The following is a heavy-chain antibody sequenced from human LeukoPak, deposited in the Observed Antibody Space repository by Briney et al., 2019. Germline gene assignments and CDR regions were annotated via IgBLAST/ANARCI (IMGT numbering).Heavy chain of an antibody. Sequence: GASVKVSCKASGYTFTSYGISWVRQAPGQGLEWMGWISAYNGNTNYAQKLQGRVTMTTDTSTSTAYMELRSLRSDDTAVYYCARDDCTNGVCYTSLDYWGQGTLVTVPS. CDR3: ARDDCTNGVCYTSLDY. V-gene: IGHV1-18*01. CDR1: GYTFTSYG. D-gene: IGHD2-8*01. CDR2: ISAYNGNT. J-gene: IGHJ4*02.